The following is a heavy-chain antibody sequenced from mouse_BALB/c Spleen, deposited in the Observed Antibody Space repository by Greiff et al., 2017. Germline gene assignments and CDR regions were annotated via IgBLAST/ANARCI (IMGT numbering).Heavy chain of an antibody. CDR2: ISSGSSTI. D-gene: IGHD2-4*01. V-gene: IGHV5-17*02. CDR3: ARGLRRYYAMDY. J-gene: IGHJ4*01. CDR1: GFTFSSFG. Sequence: EVKLMESGGGLVQPGGSRKLSCAASGFTFSSFGMHWVRQAPEKGLEWVAYISSGSSTIYYADTVKGRFTISRDNPKNTLFLQMTSLRSEDTAMYYCARGLRRYYAMDYWGQGTSVTVSS.